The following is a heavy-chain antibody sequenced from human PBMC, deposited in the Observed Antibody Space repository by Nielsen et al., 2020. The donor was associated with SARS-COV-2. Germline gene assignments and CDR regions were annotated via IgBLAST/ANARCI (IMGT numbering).Heavy chain of an antibody. D-gene: IGHD2-15*01. J-gene: IGHJ4*02. CDR2: IIPIFGTA. V-gene: IGHV1-69*06. Sequence: SVKVSCKASGGTFSSYAISWVRQAPGQGLEWMGGIIPIFGTANYAQKFQGRVTITADKSTSTAYMELSSLRSEDTAVYYCARAGLLVAALGYWGQGTLVTVSS. CDR3: ARAGLLVAALGY. CDR1: GGTFSSYA.